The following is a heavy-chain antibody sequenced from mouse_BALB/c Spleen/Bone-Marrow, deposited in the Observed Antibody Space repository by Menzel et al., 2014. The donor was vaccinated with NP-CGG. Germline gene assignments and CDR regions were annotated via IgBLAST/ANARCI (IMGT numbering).Heavy chain of an antibody. Sequence: QVTLKECGPGILQPSQTLSLTCSFSGFSLSTYGIGVGWIRQPSGKGLEWLAHIWWNDNKYYNTALKSRLTISKDTSNNQVFLKIASVDTADTATYYCARIATVVAEGYWYFDVWAQGPRSPSPQ. J-gene: IGHJ1*01. CDR3: ARIATVVAEGYWYFDV. CDR2: IWWNDNK. V-gene: IGHV8-11*01. CDR1: GFSLSTYGIG. D-gene: IGHD1-1*01.